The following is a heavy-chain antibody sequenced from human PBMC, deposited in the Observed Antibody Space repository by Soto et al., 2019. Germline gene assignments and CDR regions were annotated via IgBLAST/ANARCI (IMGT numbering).Heavy chain of an antibody. J-gene: IGHJ4*02. CDR2: IHSGST. D-gene: IGHD3-10*01. V-gene: IGHV4-59*08. CDR1: GGSISSDF. Sequence: SETLSLTCTVSGGSISSDFWNWIRQPPGKGLEWIGYIHSGSTTYSASLRSRVTISVDTSKNQFSLKLSSVTAADTAVYFCARHDGSRSTDYWGQGTLVT. CDR3: ARHDGSRSTDY.